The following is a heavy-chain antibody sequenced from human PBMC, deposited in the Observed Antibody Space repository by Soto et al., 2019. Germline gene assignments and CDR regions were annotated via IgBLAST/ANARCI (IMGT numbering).Heavy chain of an antibody. CDR2: ISGSGGST. V-gene: IGHV3-23*01. Sequence: GGSLRLSCAASGFTFSSYAMSWVRQAPGKGLEWVSDISGSGGSTYYADSVKGRFTISRDNSKNTLYLQMNGLRAEDTAVYYCAKLDCSSTSCYIDYWGQGTLVTVSS. D-gene: IGHD2-2*01. J-gene: IGHJ4*02. CDR1: GFTFSSYA. CDR3: AKLDCSSTSCYIDY.